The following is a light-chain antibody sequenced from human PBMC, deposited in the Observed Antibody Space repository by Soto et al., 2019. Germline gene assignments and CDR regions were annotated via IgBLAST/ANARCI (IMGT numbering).Light chain of an antibody. CDR1: SSDIGRYDL. CDR2: EGT. Sequence: QSVLTQPASVSGSPRQSITISCTGASSDIGRYDLVSWYQQHPGKAPKLMIYEGTKRPSGVSNRFSGSKSGNTASLTISGLQAEDEADYSCCSSAGGNTPVVFGGGTKVTVL. J-gene: IGLJ2*01. V-gene: IGLV2-23*01. CDR3: CSSAGGNTPVV.